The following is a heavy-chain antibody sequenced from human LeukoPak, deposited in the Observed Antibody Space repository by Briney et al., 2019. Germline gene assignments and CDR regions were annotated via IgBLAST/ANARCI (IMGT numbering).Heavy chain of an antibody. CDR2: MNPNSGNT. CDR3: ARKTIAGGYNWFDP. Sequence: ASVKVSCKASGYTFTSYDINWVRQATGQGLEWMGWMNPNSGNTGYAQKFQGRVTMTRNTSISTAYMELSSLRSEDTAVYYCARKTIAGGYNWFDPWGQGTLVTVSS. V-gene: IGHV1-8*01. CDR1: GYTFTSYD. J-gene: IGHJ5*02. D-gene: IGHD6-13*01.